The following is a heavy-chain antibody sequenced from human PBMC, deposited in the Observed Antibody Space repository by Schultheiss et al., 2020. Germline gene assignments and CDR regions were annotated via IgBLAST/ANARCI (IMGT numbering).Heavy chain of an antibody. CDR2: ISGSGGST. J-gene: IGHJ5*02. CDR1: GFTFSDYY. CDR3: AKGSGQWLVPSWFDP. Sequence: GGSLRLSCAASGFTFSDYYMSWIRQAPGMGLEWVSAISGSGGSTYYADSVKGRFTISRDNSKNTLYLQMNSLRAEDTAVYYCAKGSGQWLVPSWFDPWGQGTLVTVSS. D-gene: IGHD6-19*01. V-gene: IGHV3-23*01.